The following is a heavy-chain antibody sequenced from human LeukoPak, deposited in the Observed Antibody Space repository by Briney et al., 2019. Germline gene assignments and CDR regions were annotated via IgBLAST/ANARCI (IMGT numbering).Heavy chain of an antibody. CDR2: ISGNDGRT. CDR1: GFTFSNDD. J-gene: IGHJ4*02. V-gene: IGHV3-23*01. D-gene: IGHD2-2*01. CDR3: AKVNWCSASCADA. Sequence: PGGSLRLSCAASGFTFSNDDMNWVRQAPGKGLEWVSGISGNDGRTYYAGSVKGRFTISRDNSKNTLSLQMNSLRAEDTAVYYCAKVNWCSASCADAWGQGTLVTVPS.